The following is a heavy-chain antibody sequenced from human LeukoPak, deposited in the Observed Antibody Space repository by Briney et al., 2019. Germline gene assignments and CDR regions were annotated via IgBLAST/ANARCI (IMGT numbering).Heavy chain of an antibody. V-gene: IGHV4-31*03. CDR3: ARHVVPAASNWFDP. J-gene: IGHJ5*02. D-gene: IGHD2-2*01. CDR2: IYYSGST. CDR1: GGSISSGGYY. Sequence: SETLSLTCTVSGGSISSGGYYWSWIRQHPGKGLEWIGYIYYSGSTYYNPSLKSRVTISVDTSKNQFSLKLSSVTAADTAVYYCARHVVPAASNWFDPWGQGTLVTVSS.